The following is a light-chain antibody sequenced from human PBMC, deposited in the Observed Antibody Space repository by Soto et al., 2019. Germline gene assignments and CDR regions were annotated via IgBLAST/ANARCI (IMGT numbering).Light chain of an antibody. V-gene: IGKV1-5*01. CDR2: DAS. CDR1: QSVSRL. Sequence: DIPMTQSPSTLSAFVGDRVTITCRASQSVSRLLAWYQQKPGKAPKVLIWDASTLHRGVPSRFSGSGSGTEFTLTISSLEPEDFATYYCQQYRGYSTWTFGQGTRVEIK. CDR3: QQYRGYSTWT. J-gene: IGKJ1*01.